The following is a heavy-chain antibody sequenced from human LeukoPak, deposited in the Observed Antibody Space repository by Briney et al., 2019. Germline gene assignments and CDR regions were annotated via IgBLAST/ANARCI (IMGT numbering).Heavy chain of an antibody. V-gene: IGHV4-39*07. CDR1: GGSISSSSYY. CDR3: ARAITMVRGYGMDV. J-gene: IGHJ6*02. D-gene: IGHD3-10*01. CDR2: IYYSGST. Sequence: SETLSLTCTVSGGSISSSSYYWGWIRQPPGKGLEWIGSIYYSGSTYYNPSLKSRVTISVDTSKSQFSLKLSSVTAADTAVYYCARAITMVRGYGMDVWGQGTTVTVSS.